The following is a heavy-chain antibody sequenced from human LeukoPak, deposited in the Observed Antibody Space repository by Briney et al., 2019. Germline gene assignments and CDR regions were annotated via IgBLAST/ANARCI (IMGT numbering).Heavy chain of an antibody. CDR2: ISYDGSNK. J-gene: IGHJ6*03. Sequence: GGSLRLSCAASGFTFSSYGMHWVRQAPGKGLEWVSFISYDGSNKYYADSVKGRFTISRDNSKNTLYLQVNILRAEDTAVYYCARSSPSGSYPRNYYYMDVWGKGTTVTVSS. CDR3: ARSSPSGSYPRNYYYMDV. D-gene: IGHD1-26*01. V-gene: IGHV3-30*03. CDR1: GFTFSSYG.